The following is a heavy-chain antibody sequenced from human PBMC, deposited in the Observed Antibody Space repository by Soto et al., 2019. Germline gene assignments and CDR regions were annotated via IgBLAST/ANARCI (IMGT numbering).Heavy chain of an antibody. CDR2: IWYDGSNK. Sequence: QVQLVESGGGVAQPGRSLRLSCTVSGFTFSGHAMHWVRQAPGKGLEWVTQIWYDGSNKYYAESVKGRFTISRDNSKNTLYLKMNSLSVEDTAVYYCARDGQGLAPYALDVCGQGTSVTVSS. CDR1: GFTFSGHA. CDR3: ARDGQGLAPYALDV. J-gene: IGHJ6*02. V-gene: IGHV3-33*01. D-gene: IGHD6-19*01.